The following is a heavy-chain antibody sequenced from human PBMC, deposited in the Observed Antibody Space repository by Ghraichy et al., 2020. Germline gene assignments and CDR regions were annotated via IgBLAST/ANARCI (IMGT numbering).Heavy chain of an antibody. V-gene: IGHV3-21*01. Sequence: GGSLRLPCAASGITFSSYSMSWVRQAPGKGLEWVSSITSTSSYIYYADSMKGRFTISRDNAKNSVYLQMNSLRVEDTAVYNCAGDPGYCSGGRCFNDAFDIWGQGTMVTVSS. CDR1: GITFSSYS. J-gene: IGHJ3*02. D-gene: IGHD2-15*01. CDR3: AGDPGYCSGGRCFNDAFDI. CDR2: ITSTSSYI.